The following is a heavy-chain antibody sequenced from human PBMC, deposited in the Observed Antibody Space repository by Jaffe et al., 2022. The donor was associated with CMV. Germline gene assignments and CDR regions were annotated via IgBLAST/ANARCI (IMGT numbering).Heavy chain of an antibody. V-gene: IGHV3-53*01. CDR1: GLTVNSEY. CDR3: ARDSSRGWHHVT. J-gene: IGHJ4*02. CDR2: IYRGGNT. D-gene: IGHD6-19*01. Sequence: EVQLVESGGGLIQLGGSLRLSCAASGLTVNSEYMSWVRQAPGRGLEWVSVIYRGGNTYYADSVRGRFTISSDKSKNTIYLQMNSLRAEDTAMYYCARDSSRGWHHVTWGLGTLVMVSS.